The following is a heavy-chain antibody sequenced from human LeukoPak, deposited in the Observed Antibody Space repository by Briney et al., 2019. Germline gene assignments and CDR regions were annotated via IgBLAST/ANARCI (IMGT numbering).Heavy chain of an antibody. D-gene: IGHD6-19*01. V-gene: IGHV4-31*03. J-gene: IGHJ4*02. Sequence: PSQTLSLTCTVSGGSISSGGYYWSWIRQHPGKGLEWIGYIYYSGSTYYNPSLKSRVTISVDTSKNQFSLKLSSVTAADTAVYYCARVGGDSSGWYWGVFDYWGQGTLVTVSS. CDR2: IYYSGST. CDR1: GGSISSGGYY. CDR3: ARVGGDSSGWYWGVFDY.